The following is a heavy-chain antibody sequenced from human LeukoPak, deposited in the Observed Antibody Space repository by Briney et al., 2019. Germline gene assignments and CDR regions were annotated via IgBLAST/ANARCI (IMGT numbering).Heavy chain of an antibody. CDR3: AKPGPGRVYNWFDP. V-gene: IGHV3-23*01. CDR2: ISGSGGGT. D-gene: IGHD3-10*01. CDR1: GFTFSSYA. Sequence: QPGGSLRLSCAASGFTFSSYAMSWVRQAPGKGLEWVSAISGSGGGTYYADSVKGRFTIPRDNSKNTLYLQMNSLRAEDTAVYSCAKPGPGRVYNWFDPWGQGTLVTVSS. J-gene: IGHJ5*02.